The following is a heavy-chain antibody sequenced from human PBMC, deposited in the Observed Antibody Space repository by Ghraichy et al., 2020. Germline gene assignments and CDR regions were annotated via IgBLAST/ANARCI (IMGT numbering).Heavy chain of an antibody. V-gene: IGHV3-30-3*01. CDR1: GFTFSSYA. CDR3: ARDLPGAKIAVEIDTQFDY. D-gene: IGHD6-19*01. J-gene: IGHJ4*02. CDR2: ISYDGSNK. Sequence: GESLNISCAASGFTFSSYAMHWVRQAPGKGLEWVAVISYDGSNKYYADSVKGRFTISRDNSKNTLYLQMNSLRAEDTAVYYCARDLPGAKIAVEIDTQFDYWGQGTLVTVSS.